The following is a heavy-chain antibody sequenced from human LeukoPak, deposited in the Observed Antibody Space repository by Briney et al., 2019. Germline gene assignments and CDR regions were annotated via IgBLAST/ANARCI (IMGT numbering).Heavy chain of an antibody. V-gene: IGHV3-53*01. CDR3: ARDLPDQGAY. CDR2: MYRSDAT. CDR1: GLTVSSNY. Sequence: GGSLRLSCAASGLTVSSNYMSWVRQAPGKGLEWVSVMYRSDATYYADCVKGRFTMSRDSSKNTVYLQMNSLRSEDTAVYYCARDLPDQGAYWGQGTLVIVSS. D-gene: IGHD1-14*01. J-gene: IGHJ4*02.